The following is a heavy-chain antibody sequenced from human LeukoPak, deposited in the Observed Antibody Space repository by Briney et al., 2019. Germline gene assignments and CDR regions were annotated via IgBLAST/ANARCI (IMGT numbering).Heavy chain of an antibody. CDR1: GFTFSSYA. CDR3: AKIGGYYDSSGYRLAV. D-gene: IGHD3-22*01. CDR2: ISGSGGST. V-gene: IGHV3-23*01. J-gene: IGHJ4*02. Sequence: GGSLRLSCAASGFTFSSYAMSWVRQAPGKGLEWVSAISGSGGSTYYADSVKGRFTISRDNSKNTLYLQMNSLRAEDTAVYYCAKIGGYYDSSGYRLAVWGQGTLVTVSS.